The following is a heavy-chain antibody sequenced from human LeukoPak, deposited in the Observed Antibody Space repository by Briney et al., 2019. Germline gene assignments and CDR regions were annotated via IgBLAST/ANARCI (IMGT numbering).Heavy chain of an antibody. D-gene: IGHD3-22*01. CDR3: ARDQRHTYYYDSSGYSLGDY. V-gene: IGHV1-8*01. J-gene: IGHJ4*02. Sequence: ASVKVSCKASGYTFTSYDINWVRQATGQGLEWMGWMNPNSGNTGYAQKFQGRVTMTTDTSTSTAYMELRSLRSDDTAVYYCARDQRHTYYYDSSGYSLGDYWGQGTLVTVSS. CDR1: GYTFTSYD. CDR2: MNPNSGNT.